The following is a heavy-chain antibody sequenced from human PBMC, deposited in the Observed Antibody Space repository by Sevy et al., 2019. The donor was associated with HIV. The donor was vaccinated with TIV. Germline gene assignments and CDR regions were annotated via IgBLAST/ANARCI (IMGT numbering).Heavy chain of an antibody. CDR3: TRGGTSREEYYYYGLDV. Sequence: GGSLRLSCVASGFTFSKYAMSWVRQAPGKGLEWVSTISDSGHRTYYRDSVKGRFTVSRDNSKNMVDLQMNSLGVDDTAIYYCTRGGTSREEYYYYGLDVWGQGATVTVSS. V-gene: IGHV3-23*01. D-gene: IGHD3-16*01. CDR1: GFTFSKYA. J-gene: IGHJ6*02. CDR2: ISDSGHRT.